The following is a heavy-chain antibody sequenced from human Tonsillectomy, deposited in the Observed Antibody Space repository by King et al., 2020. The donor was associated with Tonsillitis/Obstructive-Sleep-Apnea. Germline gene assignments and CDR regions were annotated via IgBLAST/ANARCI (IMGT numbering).Heavy chain of an antibody. D-gene: IGHD2-15*01. CDR1: GYTFTSYY. Sequence: QLVQSGAEVKKPGASVKVSCKASGYTFTSYYMHWVRQAPGQGLEWMGIINPSGGSTSYAQKFQGRVTMTRDTSTSTVYMELSSLRSEDTAVYYCARDREGYCSGGSCYSSGVSWFDPWGQGTLVTVSS. J-gene: IGHJ5*02. CDR2: INPSGGST. V-gene: IGHV1-46*01. CDR3: ARDREGYCSGGSCYSSGVSWFDP.